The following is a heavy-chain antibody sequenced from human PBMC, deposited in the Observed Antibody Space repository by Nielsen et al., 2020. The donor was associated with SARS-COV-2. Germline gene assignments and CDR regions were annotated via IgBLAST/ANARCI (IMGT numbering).Heavy chain of an antibody. CDR2: ISSNGSST. D-gene: IGHD5-18*01. CDR3: ARGLVDTYTGCHY. J-gene: IGHJ4*02. Sequence: GESLKISCAASGFTFSNYAMHWVRQAPGKGLEYVSAISSNGSSTYYANSVKGRFTISRDNSKNTLYLQMGSLRAEDMAVYYCARGLVDTYTGCHYWGQGTLVTVSS. CDR1: GFTFSNYA. V-gene: IGHV3-64*01.